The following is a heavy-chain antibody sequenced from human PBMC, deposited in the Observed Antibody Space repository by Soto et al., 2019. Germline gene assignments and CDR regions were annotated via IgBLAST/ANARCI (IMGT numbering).Heavy chain of an antibody. J-gene: IGHJ6*02. CDR3: AREVAAAGTEYYYGMDV. D-gene: IGHD6-13*01. V-gene: IGHV1-18*01. Sequence: QVQLVQSGAEVKKPGASVKVSCKASGYTFTSYGISWVRQAPGQGLEWMGWISAYYGNTNYAQKLQGRVTMTTDTSTSTAYMELRSLRSDDTAVYYCAREVAAAGTEYYYGMDVWGQGTTVTVSS. CDR2: ISAYYGNT. CDR1: GYTFTSYG.